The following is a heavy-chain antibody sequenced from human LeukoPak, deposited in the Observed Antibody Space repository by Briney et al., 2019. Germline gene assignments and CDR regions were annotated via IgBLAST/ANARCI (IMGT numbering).Heavy chain of an antibody. CDR1: GFTFSSYA. D-gene: IGHD6-13*01. V-gene: IGHV3-23*01. CDR3: AKYPVIAAAGTPYYFDY. CDR2: ISGSGGST. Sequence: GGSLRLSCAASGFTFSSYAMSWVRQAPGKGLEWVSAISGSGGSTYYADSVKGRFTISRDNSKNTLYLQMNSLRAEDTAVYYCAKYPVIAAAGTPYYFDYWGQGTLVTVSS. J-gene: IGHJ4*02.